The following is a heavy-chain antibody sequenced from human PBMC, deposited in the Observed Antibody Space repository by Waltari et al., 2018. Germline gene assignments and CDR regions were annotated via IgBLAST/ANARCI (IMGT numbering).Heavy chain of an antibody. CDR1: GGSISDSNYY. V-gene: IGHV4-39*07. D-gene: IGHD6-6*01. CDR2: IYYRGDP. Sequence: QLQLQESGPGLVKPSETLSLTCTVSGGSISDSNYYWGWIRQPPGKGLEWIGSIYYRGDPYPNSSLKSRVTISIDTSKNQFSLRLRSVTAADTAVYYCVRDERQLGPFDSWGQGALVTVSS. CDR3: VRDERQLGPFDS. J-gene: IGHJ4*02.